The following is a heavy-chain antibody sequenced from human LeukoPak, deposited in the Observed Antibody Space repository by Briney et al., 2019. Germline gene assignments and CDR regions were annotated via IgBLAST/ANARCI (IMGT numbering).Heavy chain of an antibody. CDR1: GGSFSGYY. V-gene: IGHV4-34*01. J-gene: IGHJ3*02. CDR3: AREDDFWSGSNAFDI. CDR2: INHSGST. D-gene: IGHD3-3*01. Sequence: SSETLSLTCAVYGGSFSGYYWSWIRQPPGKGLEWIGGINHSGSTNYNPSLKSRVTISVDTSKNQFSLKLSSVTAADTAVYYCAREDDFWSGSNAFDIWGQGTMVTVSS.